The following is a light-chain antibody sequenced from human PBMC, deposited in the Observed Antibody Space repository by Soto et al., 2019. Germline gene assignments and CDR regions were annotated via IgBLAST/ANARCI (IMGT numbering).Light chain of an antibody. Sequence: DIVMTQSPDSLAVSLGERATINCNSGKRVLYTSNNKNYLAWYQQKPGQPPKLLIYWASTRESGVPDRFSGSGSGTDFTLTISSLQAEDVAVYYCQQYYSTPRTFGQGTKVEIK. J-gene: IGKJ1*01. CDR2: WAS. CDR1: KRVLYTSNNKNY. V-gene: IGKV4-1*01. CDR3: QQYYSTPRT.